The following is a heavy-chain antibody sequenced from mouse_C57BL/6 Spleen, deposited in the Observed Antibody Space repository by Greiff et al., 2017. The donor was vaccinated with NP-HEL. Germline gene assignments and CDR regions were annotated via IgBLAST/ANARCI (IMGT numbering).Heavy chain of an antibody. CDR1: GYAFSSSW. J-gene: IGHJ1*03. V-gene: IGHV1-82*01. CDR2: IYPGDGDT. Sequence: VQLQQSGPELVKPGASVKISCKASGYAFSSSWMNWVKQRPGKGLEWIGRIYPGDGDTNYNGKFKGKATLTADKPSSTAYMQLSSLTSEDSAVYFCARLYSWYFDVWGTGTTVTVSS. CDR3: ARLYSWYFDV. D-gene: IGHD2-1*01.